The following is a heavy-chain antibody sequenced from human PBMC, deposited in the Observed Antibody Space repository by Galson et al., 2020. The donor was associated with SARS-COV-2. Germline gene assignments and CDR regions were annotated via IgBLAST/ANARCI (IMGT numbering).Heavy chain of an antibody. J-gene: IGHJ2*01. CDR3: TRNVVGATIGGYFDL. CDR2: IRSKANSYAP. CDR1: GFTFSGSA. V-gene: IGHV3-73*01. Sequence: GESLKISCAGSGFTFSGSAMHWVRQASGKGLEWVGLIRSKANSYAPAYAASVKGRFTISSDDSKNTAYLQMNSLKTEDTAVYYCTRNVVGATIGGYFDLWGRGTLVTVSS. D-gene: IGHD1-26*01.